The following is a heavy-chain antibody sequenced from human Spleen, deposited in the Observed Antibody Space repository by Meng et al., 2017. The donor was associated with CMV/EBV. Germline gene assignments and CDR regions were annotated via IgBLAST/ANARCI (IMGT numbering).Heavy chain of an antibody. Sequence: SETLSLTCTVSGYSINSGYYWGWIRQPPGKGLEWIGHIYRSGSSYYNPSLKSRVTISVDTSKNQFSLKLSSVTAADTAVYYCAREGDSTGYIHYLGRGTLVTVSS. CDR3: AREGDSTGYIHY. V-gene: IGHV4-38-2*02. J-gene: IGHJ4*02. CDR2: IYRSGSS. D-gene: IGHD3-22*01. CDR1: GYSINSGYY.